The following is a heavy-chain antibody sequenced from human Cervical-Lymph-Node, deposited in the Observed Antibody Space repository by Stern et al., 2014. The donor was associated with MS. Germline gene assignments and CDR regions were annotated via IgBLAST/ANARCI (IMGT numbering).Heavy chain of an antibody. Sequence: VHLVESGGGVVQPGRSLRLSCAASGFTFSSYGMHWVRQAPGKGLAWVALISYDGSNTHYADSVKGRFTISRDNSKKTLDLQMNSLRVEDTAVYYCAIENLRKFVSWGQGTLVTVSS. CDR3: AIENLRKFVS. J-gene: IGHJ5*01. CDR2: ISYDGSNT. V-gene: IGHV3-30*03. D-gene: IGHD1-14*01. CDR1: GFTFSSYG.